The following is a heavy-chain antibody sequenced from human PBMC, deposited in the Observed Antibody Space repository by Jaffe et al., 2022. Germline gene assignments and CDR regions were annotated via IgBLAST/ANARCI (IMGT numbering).Heavy chain of an antibody. V-gene: IGHV3-49*04. CDR1: GFTFGDYA. CDR2: IRSKAYGGTT. CDR3: TRASCSGGSCYFDAFDI. J-gene: IGHJ3*02. D-gene: IGHD2-15*01. Sequence: EVQLVESGGGLVQPGRSLRLSCTASGFTFGDYAMSWVRQAPGKGLEWVGFIRSKAYGGTTEYAASVKGRFTISRDDSKSIAYLQMNSLKTEDTAVYYCTRASCSGGSCYFDAFDIWGQGTMVTVSS.